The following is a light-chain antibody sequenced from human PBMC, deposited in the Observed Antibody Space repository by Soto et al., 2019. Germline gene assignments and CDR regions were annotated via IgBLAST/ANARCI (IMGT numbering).Light chain of an antibody. CDR3: QQHNNWPRT. CDR2: GAS. V-gene: IGKV3-15*01. J-gene: IGKJ1*01. Sequence: EIVMTQSPATLSVSPGERATLSCRASQSVGSLLAWYQQKPGQAPGLLIYGASTRATGIPARFSGSGSGTEFTLTISSLQSEDFAVYFCQQHNNWPRTFGQGTKVEIK. CDR1: QSVGSL.